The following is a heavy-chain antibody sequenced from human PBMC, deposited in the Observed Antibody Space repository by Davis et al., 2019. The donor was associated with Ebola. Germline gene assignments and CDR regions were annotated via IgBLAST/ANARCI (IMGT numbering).Heavy chain of an antibody. J-gene: IGHJ4*02. CDR3: ARGSDNDGFDY. D-gene: IGHD2-15*01. V-gene: IGHV3-48*02. Sequence: GESLKTSCVASGFIFSSYSMNWVRQAPGKGLEWVSYISYISGSIYFADSVKGRFTISRDIAKNSLYLQMNNLRDEDTAVYYCARGSDNDGFDYWGQGTLGTVSS. CDR2: ISYISGSI. CDR1: GFIFSSYS.